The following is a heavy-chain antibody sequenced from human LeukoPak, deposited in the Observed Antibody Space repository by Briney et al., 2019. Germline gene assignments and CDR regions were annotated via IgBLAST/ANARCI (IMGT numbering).Heavy chain of an antibody. D-gene: IGHD3-10*01. V-gene: IGHV4-34*01. J-gene: IGHJ3*02. Sequence: SETLSLTCAVYDESYSGYYCSWIRQPPRKGLEWIGEIDHSGSTNYNPSLQSRVTISVDTSKNQFSLKVSSVSAADTAVYYCARGNRPYGEHEAFDIWGHGTTVTVSP. CDR2: IDHSGST. CDR3: ARGNRPYGEHEAFDI. CDR1: DESYSGYY.